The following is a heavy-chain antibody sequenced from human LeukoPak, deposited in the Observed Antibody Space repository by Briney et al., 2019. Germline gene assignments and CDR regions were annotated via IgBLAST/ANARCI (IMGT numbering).Heavy chain of an antibody. CDR2: ISGSGGST. J-gene: IGHJ6*02. V-gene: IGHV3-23*01. CDR1: GFTVSSNY. D-gene: IGHD3-9*01. CDR3: TRDLMDYDVSTGLHHYYMDV. Sequence: PGGSLRLSCAASGFTVSSNYMNWVRQAPGKGLEWVSAISGSGGSTYYADSVKGRFTISRDNSKNTLYLQMNTLRVEDTAVYYCTRDLMDYDVSTGLHHYYMDVWGQGTTVTVSS.